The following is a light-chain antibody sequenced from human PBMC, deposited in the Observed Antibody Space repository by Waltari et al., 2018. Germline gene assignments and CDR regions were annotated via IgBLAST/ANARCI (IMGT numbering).Light chain of an antibody. CDR3: QQRRNWPLT. Sequence: DIVLTQSPATLSLSPGERATLSCRASQSVNNYVAWYQQKPGQAPRLLIYGASNRATGIPARFSRSGSGTDFTLTISTLEPEDFAVYYCQQRRNWPLTFGGGTKVEIK. CDR1: QSVNNY. J-gene: IGKJ4*01. V-gene: IGKV3-11*01. CDR2: GAS.